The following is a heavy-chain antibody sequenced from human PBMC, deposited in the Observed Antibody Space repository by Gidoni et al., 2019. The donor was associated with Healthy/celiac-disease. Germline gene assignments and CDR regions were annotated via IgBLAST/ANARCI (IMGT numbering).Heavy chain of an antibody. V-gene: IGHV3-13*01. D-gene: IGHD3-9*01. CDR2: IGTACYT. J-gene: IGHJ6*02. CDR3: ARGMGRYFDCSDYGMDV. CDR1: GCTFSRCD. Sequence: EVQLVESGGGWVQPGGSLRLSCAASGCTFSRCDMHWVRQATGNGLEWVSAIGTACYTYYPGSVQGRFTISRENAKNSLYLQMNSLRAGDTAVYYCARGMGRYFDCSDYGMDVWGQGITVTVSS.